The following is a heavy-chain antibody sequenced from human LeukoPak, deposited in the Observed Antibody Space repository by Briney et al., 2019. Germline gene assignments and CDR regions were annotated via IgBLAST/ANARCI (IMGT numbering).Heavy chain of an antibody. CDR1: GFTFSSYG. V-gene: IGHV3-30*03. CDR2: ISYDGSNK. Sequence: PGRSLRLSCAASGFTFSSYGMHWVRQAPGKGLEWVAVISYDGSNKYYADSVKGRFTISRDNSKNTLYLQMNSLRAEDTAVYYCARDWSEDTAWSTDAFDIWGQGTMVTVSS. J-gene: IGHJ3*02. CDR3: ARDWSEDTAWSTDAFDI. D-gene: IGHD5-18*01.